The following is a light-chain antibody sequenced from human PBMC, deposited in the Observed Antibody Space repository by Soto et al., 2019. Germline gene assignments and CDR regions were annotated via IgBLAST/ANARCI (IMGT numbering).Light chain of an antibody. V-gene: IGKV1-9*01. CDR3: QRLQT. CDR2: AAS. CDR1: QGISSY. J-gene: IGKJ1*01. Sequence: DIQLTQSPSFLSASVGDRVTITCRASQGISSYLAWYQQKPGTAPKLLIFAASTLQSGVPSRFSGSGSGTELTLIINNLQPEDFATYYCQRLQTFGQGTRVEIK.